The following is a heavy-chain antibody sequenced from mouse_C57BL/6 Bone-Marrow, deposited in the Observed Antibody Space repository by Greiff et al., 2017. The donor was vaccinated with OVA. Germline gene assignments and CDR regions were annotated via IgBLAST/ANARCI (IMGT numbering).Heavy chain of an antibody. CDR3: ARVRGPYYGGDY. J-gene: IGHJ4*01. D-gene: IGHD2-10*01. CDR2: ISGGGGNT. Sequence: EVHLVESGGGLVKPGGSLKLSCAASGFTFSSYTMSWVRQTPEKRLEWVATISGGGGNTYYPDSVNGRFTISRDNAKNTLYLQMSSLRSEDTALYYCARVRGPYYGGDYWGQGTSVTVSS. V-gene: IGHV5-9*01. CDR1: GFTFSSYT.